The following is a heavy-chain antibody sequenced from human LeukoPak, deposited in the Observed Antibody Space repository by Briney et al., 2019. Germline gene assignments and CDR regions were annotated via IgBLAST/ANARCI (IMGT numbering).Heavy chain of an antibody. CDR3: ARALYRGYNFDY. Sequence: GGSLRLSCAVSGFTVSSNYMSWVRQAPGKGLEWVSFIYSGGSTYYADSVKGRFTISRDNSKNTLFLQMNSLRPEDTAVYYCARALYRGYNFDYWGQGTLVTVSS. CDR2: IYSGGST. V-gene: IGHV3-53*01. J-gene: IGHJ4*02. CDR1: GFTVSSNY. D-gene: IGHD5-12*01.